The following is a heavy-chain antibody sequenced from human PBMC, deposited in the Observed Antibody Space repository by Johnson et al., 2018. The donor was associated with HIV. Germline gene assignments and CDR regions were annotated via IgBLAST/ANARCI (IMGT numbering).Heavy chain of an antibody. D-gene: IGHD3-10*01. V-gene: IGHV3-53*01. Sequence: VQLVESGGGLIQPGGSLRLSCAASGFTVSSNYMSWVRQAPGKGLEWVSVIYSDGSTYHADSVNGRFTISRDNSKNTLYLQMNSLRAEDTAIYYCARDPGSITMVRGDAFDVWGQGTMVTVSS. CDR2: IYSDGST. CDR1: GFTVSSNY. J-gene: IGHJ3*01. CDR3: ARDPGSITMVRGDAFDV.